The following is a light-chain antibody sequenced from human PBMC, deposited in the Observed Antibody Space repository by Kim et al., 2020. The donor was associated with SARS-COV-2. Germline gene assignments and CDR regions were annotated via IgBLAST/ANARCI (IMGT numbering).Light chain of an antibody. V-gene: IGKV3-20*01. CDR3: QEDAGSPWT. CDR2: AAS. CDR1: QSVSASY. Sequence: EIVLTQSPGTLSFSPGERATLSCRASQSVSASYLAWYQHKPGQAPRLLVYAASSRATGIPDRFSGSGSGTDFTLTIGRLEPEDFAVYYSQEDAGSPWTCGQGTKVDIK. J-gene: IGKJ1*01.